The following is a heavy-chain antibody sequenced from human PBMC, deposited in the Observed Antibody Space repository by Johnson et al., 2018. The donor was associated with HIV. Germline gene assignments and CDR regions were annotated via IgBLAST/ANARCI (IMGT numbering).Heavy chain of an antibody. D-gene: IGHD1-26*01. CDR3: TSDRRGSSGAFDI. Sequence: QLVESGGGLVQPGGSLRLSCAASEFTFSNYWMHWVRQAPGKGLEWVSGISWNSGSIAYADSVKGRFTISRDNAKNSLYLQMNSLRAEDTALYYCTSDRRGSSGAFDIWGQGTMVTVSS. V-gene: IGHV3-9*01. J-gene: IGHJ3*02. CDR2: ISWNSGSI. CDR1: EFTFSNYW.